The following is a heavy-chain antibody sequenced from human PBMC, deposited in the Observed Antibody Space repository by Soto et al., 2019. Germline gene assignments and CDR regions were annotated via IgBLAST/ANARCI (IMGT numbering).Heavy chain of an antibody. CDR1: GFTFSSYG. CDR3: ATDQGIT. D-gene: IGHD3-10*01. CDR2: IWYDGSDR. V-gene: IGHV3-33*01. J-gene: IGHJ5*02. Sequence: LRLSCAASGFTFSSYGMHWVRQAPGKWLEWVAVIWYDGSDRYYADSVKGRFTISRDNSKNTLYLQMNSLTAEDTAVYYCATDQGITWGQGTLVTVSS.